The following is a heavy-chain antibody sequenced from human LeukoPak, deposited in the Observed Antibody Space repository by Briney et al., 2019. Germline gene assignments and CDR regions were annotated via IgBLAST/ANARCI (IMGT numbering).Heavy chain of an antibody. V-gene: IGHV4-30-2*01. CDR2: IYHSGST. Sequence: SQTLSLTCAVSGGSISSGGYSWSWIRQPPGKGLEWIGYIYHSGSTNYNPSLKSRVTISVDKSKNQFSLKLSSVTAADTAVYYCASSTVTLDYWGQGTLVTVSS. J-gene: IGHJ4*02. CDR3: ASSTVTLDY. CDR1: GGSISSGGYS. D-gene: IGHD4-17*01.